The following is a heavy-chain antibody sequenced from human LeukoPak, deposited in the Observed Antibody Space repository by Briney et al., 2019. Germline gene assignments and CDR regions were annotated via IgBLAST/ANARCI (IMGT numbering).Heavy chain of an antibody. CDR1: GFIFSDYA. CDR2: IHASGYP. D-gene: IGHD3-3*01. CDR3: AKGPGSDFWSGSYPFDF. J-gene: IGHJ4*02. V-gene: IGHV3-23*01. Sequence: GGSLRLSCAASGFIFSDYAMNWVRQAPGKGLEWVSAIHASGYPYYADSARGRFTISRDSSDETMYMQMNSLRVEDTAVYYCAKGPGSDFWSGSYPFDFWGRGTVVTVS.